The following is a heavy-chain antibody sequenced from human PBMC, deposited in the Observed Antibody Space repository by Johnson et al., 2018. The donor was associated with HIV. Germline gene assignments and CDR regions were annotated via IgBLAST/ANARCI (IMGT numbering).Heavy chain of an antibody. CDR2: ISYDGSHK. Sequence: QMQLVESGGGVVQPGRSLRLSCAASGFALSGYWMHWVRQAPGKGLEWVAVISYDGSHKYYADSVKGRFSLSRDNSKNTLYLQMNSLRAEDTAVYYCAREYSSGWHEVFAFDIWGQGTMVTVSS. D-gene: IGHD6-19*01. CDR1: GFALSGYW. V-gene: IGHV3-30*03. J-gene: IGHJ3*02. CDR3: AREYSSGWHEVFAFDI.